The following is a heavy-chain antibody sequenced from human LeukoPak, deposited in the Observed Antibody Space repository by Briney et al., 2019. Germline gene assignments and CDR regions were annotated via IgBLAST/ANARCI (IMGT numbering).Heavy chain of an antibody. CDR3: ARWRLYTGSGTGTSRYSFAL. CDR2: IISCSSTI. CDR1: GFTFSSYE. V-gene: IGHV3-48*03. D-gene: IGHD3-16*02. Sequence: GGSLRLSCAGSGFTFSSYEMNWGRQAPGKGLEWVSYIISCSSTIYYAPSVKGRFTISRDNAKNSLYLQMTSLRAEDTAVYYCARWRLYTGSGTGTSRYSFALWGQGTLIPVSS. J-gene: IGHJ4*02.